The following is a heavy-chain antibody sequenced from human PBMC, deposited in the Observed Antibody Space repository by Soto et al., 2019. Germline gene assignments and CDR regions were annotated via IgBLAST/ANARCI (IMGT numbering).Heavy chain of an antibody. CDR3: ARIRFLEWLQNWFDP. Sequence: GGSLRLSCAASGFTFSDYYMSWIRQAPGKGLEWVSYISSSGSTIYYADSVKGRFTISRDNAKNSLYLQMNSLRAEDTAVYYCARIRFLEWLQNWFDPWGQGTLVTVSS. J-gene: IGHJ5*02. V-gene: IGHV3-11*01. CDR2: ISSSGSTI. D-gene: IGHD3-3*01. CDR1: GFTFSDYY.